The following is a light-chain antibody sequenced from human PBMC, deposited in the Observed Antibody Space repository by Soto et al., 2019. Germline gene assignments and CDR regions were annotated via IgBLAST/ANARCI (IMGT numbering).Light chain of an antibody. CDR1: QSISSY. CDR3: QQSYSTTMYST. Sequence: DIQMTQSPSSLSASVGDRVTITCRASQSISSYLNWYQQKPGKAPKLLIYAASSLQSGVPSRFSGSGSGTDFTLTISSLQPEDFATYYCQQSYSTTMYSTFGQGTQLAIK. J-gene: IGKJ2*02. CDR2: AAS. V-gene: IGKV1-39*01.